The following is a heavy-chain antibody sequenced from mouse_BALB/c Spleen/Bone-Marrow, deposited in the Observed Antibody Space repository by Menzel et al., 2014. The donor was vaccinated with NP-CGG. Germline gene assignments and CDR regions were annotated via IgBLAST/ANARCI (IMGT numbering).Heavy chain of an antibody. J-gene: IGHJ2*01. V-gene: IGHV5-17*02. CDR2: ISSGSSTI. CDR1: GFTFSSFG. D-gene: IGHD1-1*01. CDR3: VRSGSSSGYFDY. Sequence: EVQGVESGGGLVQPGGSRKLSCAASGFTFSSFGMHWVRQAPEKGLEWVAYISSGSSTIYYGDTVMGRFTISRDNPKNTLFLQMTSLRSEETATYYCVRSGSSSGYFDYWGQGTTLTVSS.